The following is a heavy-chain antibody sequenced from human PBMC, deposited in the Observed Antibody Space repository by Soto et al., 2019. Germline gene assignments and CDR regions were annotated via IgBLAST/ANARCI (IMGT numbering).Heavy chain of an antibody. V-gene: IGHV3-23*01. Sequence: EVQVLESGGGLVQPGGSLRLSCAASGFTFNSYGMSWVRQAPGKGLEWVSGISVSGSSTYYADSVKGRFTISRDNSKNTLYLQTNRLRAEDTAVYYCTRNLGFVDYWGLCTLVPVSS. J-gene: IGHJ4*02. D-gene: IGHD3-10*01. CDR1: GFTFNSYG. CDR2: ISVSGSST. CDR3: TRNLGFVDY.